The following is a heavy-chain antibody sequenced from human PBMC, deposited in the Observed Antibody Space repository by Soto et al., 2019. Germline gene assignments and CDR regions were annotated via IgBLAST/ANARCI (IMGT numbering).Heavy chain of an antibody. CDR2: ISAYNGNT. D-gene: IGHD3-10*01. CDR3: ARDMGLGVVKRGVDY. J-gene: IGHJ4*02. Sequence: QVQLVQSGAEVKKPGASVKVSCKASGYTFTSYGISWVRQAPGQGLEWMGWISAYNGNTNYAQKLQGRVTMTTDTCXXTAYMELRSLRSDDTAVYYCARDMGLGVVKRGVDYWGQGTLVTVSS. CDR1: GYTFTSYG. V-gene: IGHV1-18*01.